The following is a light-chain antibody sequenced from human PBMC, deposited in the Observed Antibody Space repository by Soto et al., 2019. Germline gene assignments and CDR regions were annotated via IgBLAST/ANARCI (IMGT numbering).Light chain of an antibody. CDR2: SNN. Sequence: QSVLTQPPSASGTPGQRVTISCSGSSSNMGTSYVYWYQQLPGTAPKLLIYSNNQRPSGVPDRFSGSKSGTSASLAISGLRSEDEADYYCAAWDDGLSSWVFGGGTKLTVL. V-gene: IGLV1-47*02. J-gene: IGLJ3*02. CDR1: SSNMGTSY. CDR3: AAWDDGLSSWV.